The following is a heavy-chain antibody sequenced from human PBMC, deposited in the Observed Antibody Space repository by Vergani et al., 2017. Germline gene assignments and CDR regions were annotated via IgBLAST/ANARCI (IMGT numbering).Heavy chain of an antibody. J-gene: IGHJ6*02. Sequence: EVQLVESGGGLVQPGRSLRLSCAASGFTFDDYAMHWVRQAPGKGLEWVSGMSWNSGSIGYADSVKGRFTISRDNAKNSLYLQMNSLRAEDTALYYCAKGRPVPAAIDHYYYGMDVWGQGTTVTVSS. D-gene: IGHD2-2*01. CDR1: GFTFDDYA. CDR3: AKGRPVPAAIDHYYYGMDV. CDR2: MSWNSGSI. V-gene: IGHV3-9*01.